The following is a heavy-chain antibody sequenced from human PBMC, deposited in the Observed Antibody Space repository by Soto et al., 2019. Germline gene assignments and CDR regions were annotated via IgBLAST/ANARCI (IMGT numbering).Heavy chain of an antibody. CDR1: GGSISSGVYY. V-gene: IGHV4-31*03. CDR2: IYYTGST. D-gene: IGHD2-21*02. J-gene: IGHJ3*02. Sequence: PSETLSLTCTVSGGSISSGVYYWSWLRQHPGKGLEWIGYIYYTGSTYYNPSLKSRVTISVDTSKNQFSLKLSSVTAADTAVYYCATVEDCGGDCPIEAFEIWGQGTMVTVSS. CDR3: ATVEDCGGDCPIEAFEI.